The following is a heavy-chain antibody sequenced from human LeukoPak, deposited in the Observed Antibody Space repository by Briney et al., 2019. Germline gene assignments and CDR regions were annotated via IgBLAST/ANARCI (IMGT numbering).Heavy chain of an antibody. J-gene: IGHJ4*02. CDR2: IYYSGST. CDR3: AREDIRGAFNY. D-gene: IGHD2-15*01. Sequence: SETLSLTCTVSGGSISSYYWSWIRQPPGKGLEWIGYIYYSGSTNYNPSLKSRVTISVDTSKNQFSLKLSSVTAADTAVYYCAREDIRGAFNYWGQGTRVTVPS. CDR1: GGSISSYY. V-gene: IGHV4-59*01.